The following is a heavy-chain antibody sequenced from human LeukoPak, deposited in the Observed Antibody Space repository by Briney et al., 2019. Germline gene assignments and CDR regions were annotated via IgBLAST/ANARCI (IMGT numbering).Heavy chain of an antibody. D-gene: IGHD4-17*01. CDR3: ARVLDGDYGMDV. CDR2: IIPIFGTA. J-gene: IGHJ6*02. Sequence: GASVKVSCKASGGTFSSYAISWVRQAPGQGLEWMGGIIPIFGTANYAQKFQGRVTITADESTSTAYMELSSLRSEDTAVYYCARVLDGDYGMDVWGQGTTVTVSS. CDR1: GGTFSSYA. V-gene: IGHV1-69*13.